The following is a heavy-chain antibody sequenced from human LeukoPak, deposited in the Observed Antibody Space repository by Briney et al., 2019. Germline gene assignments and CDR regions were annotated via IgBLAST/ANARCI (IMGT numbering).Heavy chain of an antibody. Sequence: SETLSLTCAVSGGSISSGAYWGWVRQPPGKGLEWIGTIYHSGSTYYNPSLNSRVTISIDTSKNQFSLKLSSVTAADTAVYYCARALDYGDYPFDYWGQGTLVTVSS. CDR2: IYHSGST. J-gene: IGHJ4*02. V-gene: IGHV4-38-2*01. D-gene: IGHD4-17*01. CDR3: ARALDYGDYPFDY. CDR1: GGSISSGAY.